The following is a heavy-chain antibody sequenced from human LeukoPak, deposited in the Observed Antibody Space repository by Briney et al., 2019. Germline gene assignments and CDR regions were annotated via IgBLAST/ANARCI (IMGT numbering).Heavy chain of an antibody. Sequence: ASVKVSCKASGYTFTGYYMHWVRQAPGQGLEWMGWINPNSGGTNYAQKFQGWVTMTRDTSISTAYMELSRLRSDDTAVYYCARDAVVAATMYNWFDPWGQGTLVTVSS. D-gene: IGHD2-15*01. V-gene: IGHV1-2*04. J-gene: IGHJ5*02. CDR1: GYTFTGYY. CDR2: INPNSGGT. CDR3: ARDAVVAATMYNWFDP.